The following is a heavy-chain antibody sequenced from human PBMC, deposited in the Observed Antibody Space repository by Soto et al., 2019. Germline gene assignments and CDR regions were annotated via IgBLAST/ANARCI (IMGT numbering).Heavy chain of an antibody. CDR3: AKDLSGSRIWQSQGDAFDI. V-gene: IGHV3-23*01. CDR2: ISGSGGST. D-gene: IGHD2-2*01. CDR1: GFTFSSYA. J-gene: IGHJ3*02. Sequence: EVQLLESGGGLVQPGGSLRLSCAASGFTFSSYAMSWVRQAPGKGLEWVSAISGSGGSTYYADSVKGRFTISRDNSKNTLYLQMNSLRAEDTAVYYCAKDLSGSRIWQSQGDAFDIWGQGTMVTVSS.